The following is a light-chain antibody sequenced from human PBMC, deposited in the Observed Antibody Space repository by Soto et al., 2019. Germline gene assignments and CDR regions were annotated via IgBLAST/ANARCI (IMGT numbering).Light chain of an antibody. CDR1: QSVLYSSNNKNY. CDR2: WAS. CDR3: QQYYSASGST. Sequence: DIVVTQSPDSLAVSLGERATIHCKASQSVLYSSNNKNYLAWYQQKPGEPPKLLFYWASTRESGVPDRFSGSGSGTDFTLTTSSLQAEDVAVYYCQQYYSASGSTFGQGTKLEIK. J-gene: IGKJ2*01. V-gene: IGKV4-1*01.